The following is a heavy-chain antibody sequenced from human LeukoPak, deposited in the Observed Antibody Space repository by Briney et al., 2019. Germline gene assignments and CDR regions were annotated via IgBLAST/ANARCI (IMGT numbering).Heavy chain of an antibody. V-gene: IGHV3-7*01. Sequence: GGSLTLSCATSGFTFTTYWMNWVRQAPGKGLEWVANIKQDGSEKYYVDSVKGRFTISRDNARNSLYLQMNSLRADDTAVYYCARAEERGGEGNLDYWGQGTLVTVSS. CDR1: GFTFTTYW. CDR3: ARAEERGGEGNLDY. D-gene: IGHD3-10*01. J-gene: IGHJ4*02. CDR2: IKQDGSEK.